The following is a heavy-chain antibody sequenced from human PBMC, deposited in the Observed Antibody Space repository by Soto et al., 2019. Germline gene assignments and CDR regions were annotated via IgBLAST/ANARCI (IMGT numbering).Heavy chain of an antibody. J-gene: IGHJ4*02. CDR2: ISYDGSNK. CDR1: GFTFSSYA. Sequence: GGSLRLSCAASGFTFSSYAMHWVRQAQGKGLEWVAVISYDGSNKYYADSVKGRFTISRDNSKNTLYLQMNSLRAEDTAVYYCARAGSMIAVAPCGYWGQGTMVTVSS. CDR3: ARAGSMIAVAPCGY. V-gene: IGHV3-30-3*01. D-gene: IGHD3-22*01.